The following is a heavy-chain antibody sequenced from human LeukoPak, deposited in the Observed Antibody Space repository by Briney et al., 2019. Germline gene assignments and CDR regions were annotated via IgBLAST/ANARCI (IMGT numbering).Heavy chain of an antibody. V-gene: IGHV1-8*01. D-gene: IGHD6-19*01. CDR2: MNPNSGNT. Sequence: ASVKVSCKASGYTFTSYDINWVRQATGQGLEWMGWMNPNSGNTDYAQKFQGRVTMTRNTSISTAYMELSSLRSEDTAVYYCARAITNPNIAVAGTSKKVNWFDPWGQGTLVTVSS. CDR3: ARAITNPNIAVAGTSKKVNWFDP. CDR1: GYTFTSYD. J-gene: IGHJ5*02.